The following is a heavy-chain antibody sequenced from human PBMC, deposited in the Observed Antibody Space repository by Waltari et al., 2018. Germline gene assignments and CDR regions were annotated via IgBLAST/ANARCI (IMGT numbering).Heavy chain of an antibody. Sequence: QVQLQESGPGLVKPSETLSLTCTVSGGSISSYYWSWIRQPPGKGLEWIGYIYYSGSTNYIPSLKSRVTISVDTSKNQFSLKLSSVTAADTAVYYCAGGWLDPDDAFDIWGQGTMVTVSS. J-gene: IGHJ3*02. D-gene: IGHD6-19*01. CDR2: IYYSGST. V-gene: IGHV4-59*01. CDR1: GGSISSYY. CDR3: AGGWLDPDDAFDI.